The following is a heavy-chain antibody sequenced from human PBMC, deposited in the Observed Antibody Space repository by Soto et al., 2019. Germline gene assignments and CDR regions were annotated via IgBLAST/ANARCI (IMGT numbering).Heavy chain of an antibody. Sequence: GGSLRLSCVASGFDFRSYEMNWVRQAPGKGLEWVSNIRANDESIYYADSVKGRVSVSRDSAKNSLFLQMNSLRVDDTAVYYCARETLRDAIDIWGQRTMVTVSS. CDR3: ARETLRDAIDI. CDR2: IRANDESI. V-gene: IGHV3-48*03. CDR1: GFDFRSYE. J-gene: IGHJ3*02.